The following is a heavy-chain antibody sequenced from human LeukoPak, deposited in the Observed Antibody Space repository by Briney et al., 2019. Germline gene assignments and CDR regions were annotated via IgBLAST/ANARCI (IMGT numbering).Heavy chain of an antibody. V-gene: IGHV1-2*02. Sequence: ASVKVSCKASGDTFIGYYMHWVRQAPGQGLEWMGWINPNSGGTNYAQKFQGGVTMTRDTSISTAHKELSRMRSDGTAVYYCARDLSSGIFDYWGQRTLVTVSS. CDR1: GDTFIGYY. D-gene: IGHD3-10*02. CDR3: ARDLSSGIFDY. CDR2: INPNSGGT. J-gene: IGHJ4*02.